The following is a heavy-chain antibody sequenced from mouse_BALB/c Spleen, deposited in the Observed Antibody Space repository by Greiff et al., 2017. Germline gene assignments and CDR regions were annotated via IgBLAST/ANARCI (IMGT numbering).Heavy chain of an antibody. CDR2: ISYDGSN. CDR1: GYSITSGYY. Sequence: DVKLQESGPGLVKPSQSLSLTCSVTGYSITSGYYWNWIRQFPGNKLEWMGYISYDGSNNYNPSLKNRISITRDTSKNQFFLKLNSVTTEDTATYYCARGPFYYGSSYPMDYWGQGTSVTVSS. J-gene: IGHJ4*01. CDR3: ARGPFYYGSSYPMDY. V-gene: IGHV3-6*02. D-gene: IGHD1-1*01.